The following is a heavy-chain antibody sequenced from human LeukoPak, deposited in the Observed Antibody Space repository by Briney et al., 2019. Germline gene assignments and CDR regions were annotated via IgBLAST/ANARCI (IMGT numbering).Heavy chain of an antibody. Sequence: GGSLRLSCAASGFTFSSYVMHWVRQAPGKGLEPVALIKYDGGKKYYADPVKGRLTISRDNSKNTLYLQMNSLRAEDTAVYYCAKVMRDYDNSGPDYWGQGTLVTVSS. CDR2: IKYDGGKK. J-gene: IGHJ4*02. CDR1: GFTFSSYV. D-gene: IGHD3-22*01. V-gene: IGHV3-30*02. CDR3: AKVMRDYDNSGPDY.